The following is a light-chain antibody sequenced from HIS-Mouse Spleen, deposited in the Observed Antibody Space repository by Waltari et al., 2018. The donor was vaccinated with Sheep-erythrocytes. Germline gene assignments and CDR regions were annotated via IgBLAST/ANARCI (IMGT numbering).Light chain of an antibody. Sequence: PATLSLSPGERATLSCRASQSVSSYLAWYQQHPGKAPKLMIYEVSNRPSGVSNRFSGSKSGNTASLTISGLQAEDEADYYCSSYTSSSTWVFGGGTKLTVL. V-gene: IGLV2-14*01. CDR2: EVS. CDR1: SQSVSSY. J-gene: IGLJ3*02. CDR3: SSYTSSSTWV.